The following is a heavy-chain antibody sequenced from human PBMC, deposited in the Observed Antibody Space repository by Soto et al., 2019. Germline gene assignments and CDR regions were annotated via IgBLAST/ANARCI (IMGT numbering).Heavy chain of an antibody. CDR2: INPSGGST. CDR1: GYTFTSYY. J-gene: IGHJ4*02. Sequence: GASVKVSCKASGYTFTSYYMHWVRQAPGQGLEWMGIINPSGGSTSYAQKFQGRVTMTRDTSTSTVYMELSSLRAEDTAVYYCAKDIGIAVAGTVQDYWGQGTLVTVSS. D-gene: IGHD6-19*01. CDR3: AKDIGIAVAGTVQDY. V-gene: IGHV1-46*01.